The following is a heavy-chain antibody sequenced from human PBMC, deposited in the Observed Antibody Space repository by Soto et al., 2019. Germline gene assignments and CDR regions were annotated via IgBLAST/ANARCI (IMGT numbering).Heavy chain of an antibody. CDR1: GYSFTSYW. V-gene: IGHV5-51*01. Sequence: GESLQISCKGSGYSFTSYWIGWVRQMPGKGLEWMGIIYPGDSDTRYSPSFQGQATISADKSISTAYLQWSSLKASDTAMYYCARQLERYSYGFRSYYYYYGMDVWGQGTTVTVS. CDR3: ARQLERYSYGFRSYYYYYGMDV. CDR2: IYPGDSDT. D-gene: IGHD5-18*01. J-gene: IGHJ6*02.